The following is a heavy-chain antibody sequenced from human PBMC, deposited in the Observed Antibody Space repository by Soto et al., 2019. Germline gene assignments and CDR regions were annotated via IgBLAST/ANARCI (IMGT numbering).Heavy chain of an antibody. Sequence: PSETLSLTCTVSGGSISSGGYYWSWIRQHPGKGLEWIGYIYYSGSTYYNPSLKSRVTISVDTSKNQFSLKLSSVTAADTAVYYCARDTPSGRVGATHAFDIWGQGTMVTV. CDR3: ARDTPSGRVGATHAFDI. D-gene: IGHD1-26*01. V-gene: IGHV4-31*03. CDR1: GGSISSGGYY. CDR2: IYYSGST. J-gene: IGHJ3*02.